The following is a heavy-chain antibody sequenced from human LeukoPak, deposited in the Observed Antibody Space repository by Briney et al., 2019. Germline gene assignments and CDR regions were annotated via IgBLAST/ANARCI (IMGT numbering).Heavy chain of an antibody. CDR1: GFTFSSYS. Sequence: KPGGSLRLSCAASGFTFSSYSMNWVRQAPGKGLEWVSSISSSSSHIYYADSVKGRFTISRDNAKNSLYLQMNSLRAEDTAVYYCARDRFYYGSGSCLGYWGQGTLVTVSS. CDR2: ISSSSSHI. V-gene: IGHV3-21*04. CDR3: ARDRFYYGSGSCLGY. J-gene: IGHJ4*02. D-gene: IGHD3-10*01.